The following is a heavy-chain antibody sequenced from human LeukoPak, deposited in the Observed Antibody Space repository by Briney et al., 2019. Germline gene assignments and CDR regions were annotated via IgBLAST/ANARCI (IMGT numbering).Heavy chain of an antibody. D-gene: IGHD4-17*01. CDR2: INTDGSYS. CDR1: GFTFSYFW. J-gene: IGHJ4*02. V-gene: IGHV3-74*01. Sequence: GGSLRLSCAASGFTFSYFWMHWFRQTPGKGLVWVSCINTDGSYSSYADSVKGRFTISRDNVRNTLYRQMNSLRAEDSAVYYCARDFDGPRASDYWGQGISVTVSS. CDR3: ARDFDGPRASDY.